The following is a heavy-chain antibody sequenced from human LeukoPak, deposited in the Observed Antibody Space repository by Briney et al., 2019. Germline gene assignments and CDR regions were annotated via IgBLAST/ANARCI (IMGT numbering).Heavy chain of an antibody. CDR3: ARVLSGSDDNYFDS. CDR2: ISYDGRDK. CDR1: GFAFSSYY. J-gene: IGHJ4*02. D-gene: IGHD1-26*01. V-gene: IGHV3-30*03. Sequence: GGSLRLSCAASGFAFSSYYMHWVRQAPGKGLVWVAVISYDGRDKYYADSVKARFTISRDNSKNTLYLQMNSLKAEDAAVYYCARVLSGSDDNYFDSWGQGTLLTVSS.